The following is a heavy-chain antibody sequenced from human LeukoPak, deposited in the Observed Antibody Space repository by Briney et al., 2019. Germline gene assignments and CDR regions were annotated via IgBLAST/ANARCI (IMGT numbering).Heavy chain of an antibody. CDR3: VVSYLYAFDI. CDR1: GFTFSSYA. V-gene: IGHV3-64D*09. CDR2: ISSNGGST. Sequence: GGSLRLSCSASGFTFSSYAMHWVRQAPGKGLEYVSAISSNGGSTYYADSVKGRFTISRDNYKNTLNLQMSSLRAEDTAVCYCVVSYLYAFDIWGQGTMVTVSS. J-gene: IGHJ3*02. D-gene: IGHD5-18*01.